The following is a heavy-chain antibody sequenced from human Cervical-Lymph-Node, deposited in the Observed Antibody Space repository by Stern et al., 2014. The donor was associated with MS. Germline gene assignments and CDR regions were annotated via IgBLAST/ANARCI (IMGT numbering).Heavy chain of an antibody. D-gene: IGHD6-19*01. CDR1: GFTFSSYA. J-gene: IGHJ6*02. Sequence: VQSGRSLRISCVASGFTFSSYAMHWVRQAPGKGLEWVALISYDGSSKFYADSVKGRFTISRDNSDNTLHLQMSSLRSEDTAVYYCARVVVNTGWFYFYYGMDVWGQGTTVTVSS. V-gene: IGHV3-30-3*01. CDR3: ARVVVNTGWFYFYYGMDV. CDR2: ISYDGSSK.